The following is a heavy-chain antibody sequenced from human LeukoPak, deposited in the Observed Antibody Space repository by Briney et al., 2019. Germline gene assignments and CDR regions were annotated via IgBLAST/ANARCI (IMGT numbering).Heavy chain of an antibody. CDR2: ISGSGGSA. CDR3: AKTVSSGTLAPVFDY. J-gene: IGHJ4*02. Sequence: GGSLRLSCTASGFTFSSYAMSWVRQAPGKGLEWVSAISGSGGSAFYADSVKGRFTISRDNSKNTLYLQMNSLRAEDTAVYYCAKTVSSGTLAPVFDYWGQGTLVTVSS. V-gene: IGHV3-23*01. CDR1: GFTFSSYA. D-gene: IGHD3-10*01.